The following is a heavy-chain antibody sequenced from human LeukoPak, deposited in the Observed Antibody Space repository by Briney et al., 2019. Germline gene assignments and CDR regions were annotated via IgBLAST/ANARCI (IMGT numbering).Heavy chain of an antibody. CDR1: GFTFSGYA. V-gene: IGHV3-23*01. J-gene: IGHJ4*02. CDR3: ARDVSGSYSSY. CDR2: ISGSGVST. Sequence: GGSLRLSCAASGFTFSGYAMSWVRQAPGKGLEWVSTISGSGVSTYYADSVKGRFTISRDNSKNTLYLQMNSLRAEDTAVYYCARDVSGSYSSYWGQGTLVTVSS. D-gene: IGHD1-26*01.